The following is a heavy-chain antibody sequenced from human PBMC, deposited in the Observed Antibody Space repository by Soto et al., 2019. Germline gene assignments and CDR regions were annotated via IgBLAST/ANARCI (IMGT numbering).Heavy chain of an antibody. D-gene: IGHD3-10*01. CDR3: RSVLLWFGGIDY. J-gene: IGHJ4*02. CDR2: ISYDGSNK. CDR1: EFTFSSYA. V-gene: IGHV3-30-3*01. Sequence: GGSLRLSFAASEFTFSSYAMHWVRQAPGKGLEWVAVISYDGSNKYYADSVKGRFTISRDNSKNTLYLQMNSLRAEDTAVYYCRSVLLWFGGIDYWGQGTLVTVSS.